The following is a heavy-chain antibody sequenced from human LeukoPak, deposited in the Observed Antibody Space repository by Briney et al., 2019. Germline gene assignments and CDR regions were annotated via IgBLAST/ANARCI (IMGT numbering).Heavy chain of an antibody. Sequence: SETLSLTCTVSGGSISNYYWSWIRQPPGKGLEWIGYIYYIGSTNYNPSLKSRVIISLDTSKNQFSLKLRSVTAADTAIYYCARNTRSWFDPWGQGTLVTVSS. CDR2: IYYIGST. J-gene: IGHJ5*02. CDR1: GGSISNYY. V-gene: IGHV4-59*01. D-gene: IGHD3-3*01. CDR3: ARNTRSWFDP.